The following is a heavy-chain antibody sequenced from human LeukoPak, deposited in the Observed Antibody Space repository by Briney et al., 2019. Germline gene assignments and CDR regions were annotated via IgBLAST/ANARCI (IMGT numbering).Heavy chain of an antibody. J-gene: IGHJ4*02. V-gene: IGHV4-61*02. CDR2: IYTSGST. CDR3: ASDSGRLDY. Sequence: PSETLSLTCTVSGGSISSGGYYWSWIRQHPGKGLEWIGRIYTSGSTNYNPSLKSRVTMSVDTSKNQFSLKLSSVTAADTAVYYCASDSGRLDYWGQGTLVTVSS. CDR1: GGSISSGGYY. D-gene: IGHD6-19*01.